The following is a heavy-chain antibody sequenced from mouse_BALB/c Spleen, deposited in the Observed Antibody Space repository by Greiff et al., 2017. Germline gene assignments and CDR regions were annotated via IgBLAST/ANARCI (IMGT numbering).Heavy chain of an antibody. J-gene: IGHJ3*01. CDR1: GYTFTNYW. Sequence: VQGVESGAELVRPGTSVKISCKASGYTFTNYWLGWVKQRPGHGLEWIGDIYPGGGYTNYNEKFKGKATLTADTSSSTAYMQLSSLTSEDSAVYFCARNYGSSYSFAYWGQGTLVTVSA. CDR2: IYPGGGYT. CDR3: ARNYGSSYSFAY. V-gene: IGHV1-63*02. D-gene: IGHD1-1*01.